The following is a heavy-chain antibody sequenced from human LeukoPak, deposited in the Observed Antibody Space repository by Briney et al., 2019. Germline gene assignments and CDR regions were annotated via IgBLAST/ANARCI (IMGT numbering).Heavy chain of an antibody. V-gene: IGHV3-7*01. CDR2: IQDDGVEK. CDR1: GFNFSINW. CDR3: ARGYAAIPD. J-gene: IGHJ4*02. Sequence: GGSVRLSCAASGFNFSINWMTWVRQAPGKGLEWVANIQDDGVEKNYVESVKGRFIISRDNAKDSLFLQMSSLRDEDTALYYCARGYAAIPDWGQGTLVTVSS. D-gene: IGHD2-15*01.